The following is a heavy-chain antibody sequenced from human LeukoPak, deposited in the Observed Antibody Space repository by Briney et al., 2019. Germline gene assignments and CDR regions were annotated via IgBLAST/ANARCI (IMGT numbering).Heavy chain of an antibody. V-gene: IGHV4-4*07. J-gene: IGHJ5*02. CDR1: GGSISNYY. D-gene: IGHD5-18*01. CDR3: ARAWIQIGNWFDP. Sequence: SETLSLTCTVSGGSISNYYWSWIRQPAGEGLEWIGRIYSSGTTSYNPSLKSRVTVSVDTSKNQFSLKLTSVTAADTAVYYCARAWIQIGNWFDPWGQGTLVTVSS. CDR2: IYSSGTT.